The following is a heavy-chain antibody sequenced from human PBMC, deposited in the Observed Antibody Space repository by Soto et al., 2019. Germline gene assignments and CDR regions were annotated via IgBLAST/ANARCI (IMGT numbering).Heavy chain of an antibody. CDR2: IYWNDDK. V-gene: IGHV2-5*01. CDR3: AHSELELPGEADIDT. CDR1: GFSLSTSGVG. Sequence: GSGPTLVKPTQTLTLTCTFSGFSLSTSGVGVGWIRQPPGKALEWLALIYWNDDKRYSPSLKSRLTITKDTSKNQVVLTMTNMDPVDTATYYCAHSELELPGEADIDTWGQETLVPVSS. D-gene: IGHD1-7*01. J-gene: IGHJ5*02.